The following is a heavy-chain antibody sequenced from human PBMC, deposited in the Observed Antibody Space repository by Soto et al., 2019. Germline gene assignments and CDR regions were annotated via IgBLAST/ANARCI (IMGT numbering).Heavy chain of an antibody. J-gene: IGHJ6*02. V-gene: IGHV3-7*03. CDR1: GFTFSIYW. CDR2: IKQDGSEK. CDR3: ARERVATTANYYYYGMDV. D-gene: IGHD5-12*01. Sequence: GGSLRLSSAASGFTFSIYWMSWVRHAPGKGREWVANIKQDGSEKYYVDSVKGRFTISRDNAKNSLYLQMNSLRAEDTAVYYCARERVATTANYYYYGMDVWGQGTTVTVSS.